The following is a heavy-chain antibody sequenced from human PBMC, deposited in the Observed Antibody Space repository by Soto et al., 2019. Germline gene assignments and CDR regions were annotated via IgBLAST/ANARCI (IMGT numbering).Heavy chain of an antibody. Sequence: QVQLQQWGAGLLKPSETLSLTCAVYGGSFSGYYWTWIRQPPGKGLEWVGEINHSGSTNYNQSLKSIVTISLDTSKNQFSLKLSSVTAADTAVYYCARAWYSRSSRDYMDVWGKGTTVTVSS. J-gene: IGHJ6*03. CDR1: GGSFSGYY. CDR3: ARAWYSRSSRDYMDV. CDR2: INHSGST. D-gene: IGHD6-6*01. V-gene: IGHV4-34*01.